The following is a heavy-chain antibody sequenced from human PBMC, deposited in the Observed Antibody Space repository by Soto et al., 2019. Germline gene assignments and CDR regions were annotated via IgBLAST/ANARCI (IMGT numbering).Heavy chain of an antibody. CDR3: ARVRDCSSTSCRLYYYYYYMDV. CDR1: GGSISSGGYY. V-gene: IGHV4-61*08. CDR2: IYYSGST. J-gene: IGHJ6*03. D-gene: IGHD2-2*01. Sequence: SETLSLTCTVSGGSISSGGYYWSWIRQHPGKGLEWIGYIYYSGSTNYNPSLKSRVTISVDTSKNQFSLKLSSVTAADTAVYYCARVRDCSSTSCRLYYYYYYMDVWGKGTTVTVSS.